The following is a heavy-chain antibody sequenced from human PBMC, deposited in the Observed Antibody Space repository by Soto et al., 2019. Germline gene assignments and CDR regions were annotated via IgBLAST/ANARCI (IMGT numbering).Heavy chain of an antibody. V-gene: IGHV3-30*18. Sequence: PWGSLRLSCAASGFTFASFGMHWGRQAPGEGLEWVAIRSNNEDYESYANSVKSRFTISRDNSNNNLSLQLNSLITEDTTMYYCAKVFAGYYSNFFYFWGPGTPVTVSS. CDR3: AKVFAGYYSNFFYF. CDR1: GFTFASFG. D-gene: IGHD4-4*01. CDR2: RSNNEDYE. J-gene: IGHJ4*02.